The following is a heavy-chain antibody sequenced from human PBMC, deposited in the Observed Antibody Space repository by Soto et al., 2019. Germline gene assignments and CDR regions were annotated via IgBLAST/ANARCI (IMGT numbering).Heavy chain of an antibody. CDR3: ARDSDGDYYYYMDV. V-gene: IGHV3-33*01. CDR2: IWYDGSNK. CDR1: GFTFSSYG. Sequence: GGSLRLSCAASGFTFSSYGMHWVRQAPGKGLEWVAVIWYDGSNKYYADSVKGLFTISRDNSKNTLYLQMNSLRAEDTAVYYCARDSDGDYYYYMDVWGKGTTVTVSS. J-gene: IGHJ6*03. D-gene: IGHD2-8*01.